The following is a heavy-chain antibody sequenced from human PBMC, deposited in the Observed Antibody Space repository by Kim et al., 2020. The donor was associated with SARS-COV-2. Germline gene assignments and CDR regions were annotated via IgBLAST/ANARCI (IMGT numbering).Heavy chain of an antibody. CDR3: ARAYCSGGSCPYDC. D-gene: IGHD2-15*01. Sequence: PSLQDRVTITVDTSKNQFSLKLSSVTAADTAVYYCARAYCSGGSCPYDCCGQRTLVTVSS. V-gene: IGHV4-61*02. J-gene: IGHJ4*02.